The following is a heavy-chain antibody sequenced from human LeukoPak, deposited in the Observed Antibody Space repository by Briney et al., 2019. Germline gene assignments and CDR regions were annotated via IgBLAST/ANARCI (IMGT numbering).Heavy chain of an antibody. Sequence: SETLSLTCTVSGGSISSYYWSWIRQPAGKGLDWIGRIYTSGSTNYNPSLKSRVTMSVDTSKNQFSLKLSSVTAADTAVYYCAREAYYYGSGLIDIWGQGTMVTVSS. J-gene: IGHJ3*02. CDR2: IYTSGST. D-gene: IGHD3-10*01. CDR1: GGSISSYY. V-gene: IGHV4-4*07. CDR3: AREAYYYGSGLIDI.